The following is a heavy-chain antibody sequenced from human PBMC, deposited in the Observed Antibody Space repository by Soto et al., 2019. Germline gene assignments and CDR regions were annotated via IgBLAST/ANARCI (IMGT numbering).Heavy chain of an antibody. CDR3: ASEGFYAMDV. J-gene: IGHJ6*02. CDR2: ISSSGETV. D-gene: IGHD2-2*01. V-gene: IGHV3-48*03. CDR1: GFTFSSYE. Sequence: EVQLLESGGGVVQPGGSLRLSCEVSGFTFSSYEMYWVRQAPGKGLEWVAYISSSGETVYYAGSVQGRFTISRDNAKNSLYLQMSSMGTEDTAVYYCASEGFYAMDVWGQGTTVTVSS.